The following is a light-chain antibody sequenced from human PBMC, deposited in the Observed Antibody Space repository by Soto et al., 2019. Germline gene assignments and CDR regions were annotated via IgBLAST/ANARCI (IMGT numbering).Light chain of an antibody. J-gene: IGLJ2*01. CDR1: SSDVGGYNY. CDR2: EVS. V-gene: IGLV2-8*01. CDR3: SSYAASNNVV. Sequence: QSVLTQPPSASGSPGQSVTISCTGTSSDVGGYNYVSWYQQHPGKAPKVMIYEVSKRPSGVPDRFSGSKSGRTASLTVSGLQAEDEADYYCSSYAASNNVVFGGGTKLTVL.